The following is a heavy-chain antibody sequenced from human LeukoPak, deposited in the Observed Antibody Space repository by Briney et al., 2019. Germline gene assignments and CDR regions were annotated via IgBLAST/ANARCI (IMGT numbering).Heavy chain of an antibody. CDR2: ISSSSSYI. D-gene: IGHD3-3*01. CDR1: GFTFSSYS. J-gene: IGHJ6*04. V-gene: IGHV3-21*01. CDR3: ARDWSWSGPDV. Sequence: GGSLRLSCAASGFTFSSYSMNWVRQAPGKGLEWVSSISSSSSYIYYADSVKGRFTISRDNAKNSLYLQMNSLRAEDTAVYYCARDWSWSGPDVWGKGTTLTVSS.